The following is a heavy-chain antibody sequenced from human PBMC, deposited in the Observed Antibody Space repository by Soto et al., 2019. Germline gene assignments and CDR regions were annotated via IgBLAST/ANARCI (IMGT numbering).Heavy chain of an antibody. D-gene: IGHD3-9*01. J-gene: IGHJ5*02. CDR1: GGSTNSRGYS. CDR2: IYYSVSI. CDR3: ARQSESTGYFYGWFDP. V-gene: IGHV4-31*03. Sequence: QVHLQESGPGLVRPSQTLSLTCTVSGGSTNSRGYSWTWIRPHPGKGPAWIGDIYYSVSIHFNPSLKSRLTMLVVTSDNQFSLKLTSVTAGDTAVYYCARQSESTGYFYGWFDPWGQGTLVTVSS.